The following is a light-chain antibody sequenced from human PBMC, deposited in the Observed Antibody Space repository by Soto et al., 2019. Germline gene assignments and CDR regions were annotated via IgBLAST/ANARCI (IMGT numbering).Light chain of an antibody. Sequence: DIQLTQSPSFLSGSEGDRVTITCRASQAIHIHLAWYQQKPGKAPKLLIDSAFTLQSRVPSRFSGSGSATEFTFSINSLQPEDFATYSCQQVNSFPSTFDQGTRL. V-gene: IGKV1-9*01. CDR1: QAIHIH. CDR2: SAF. J-gene: IGKJ5*01. CDR3: QQVNSFPST.